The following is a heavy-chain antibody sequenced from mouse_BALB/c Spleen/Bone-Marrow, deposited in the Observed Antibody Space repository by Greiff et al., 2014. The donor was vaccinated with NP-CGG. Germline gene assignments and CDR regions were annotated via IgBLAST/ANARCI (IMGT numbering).Heavy chain of an antibody. D-gene: IGHD2-1*01. CDR3: ARENPYGNYFDY. CDR2: INSDGGVT. CDR1: GFTFSSYG. J-gene: IGHJ2*01. V-gene: IGHV5-6-3*01. Sequence: EVMLVESGGGLVQPGGSLKLSCAASGFTFSSYGMSWVRQTPDKRLELVATINSDGGVTYYPDSVKGRFTISRDNAKNTLYLQMGSLKSEDTAMYYCARENPYGNYFDYWGQGTTLTVSS.